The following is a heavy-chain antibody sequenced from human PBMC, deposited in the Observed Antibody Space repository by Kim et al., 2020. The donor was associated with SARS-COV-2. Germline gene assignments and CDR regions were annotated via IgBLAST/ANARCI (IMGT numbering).Heavy chain of an antibody. CDR1: GFTFSSYS. CDR3: ARDFSITMVRGVIMDRPPYYYYGRDV. CDR2: ISSSSSYI. D-gene: IGHD3-10*01. Sequence: GGSLRLSCAASGFTFSSYSMNWVRQAPGKGLEWVSSISSSSSYIYYADSVKGRFTISRDNAKNSLYLQMNSLRAEDTAVYYCARDFSITMVRGVIMDRPPYYYYGRDVWGQGTTVTVSS. V-gene: IGHV3-21*01. J-gene: IGHJ6*02.